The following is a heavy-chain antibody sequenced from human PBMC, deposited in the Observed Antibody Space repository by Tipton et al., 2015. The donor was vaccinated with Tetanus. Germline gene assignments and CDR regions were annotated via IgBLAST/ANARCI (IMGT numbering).Heavy chain of an antibody. CDR2: IHFTGNT. J-gene: IGHJ6*02. D-gene: IGHD3-16*01. V-gene: IGHV4-31*03. CDR1: GGSISTGGYY. CDR3: VRGGNFYAMDV. Sequence: TLSLTCTVSGGSISTGGYYWSWLRQHTGKGLEWIAYIHFTGNTYYNPSLKSRTTISVDTSKNQFSLKLNSVTAADTAVYYCVRGGNFYAMDVWGQGTTVTVSS.